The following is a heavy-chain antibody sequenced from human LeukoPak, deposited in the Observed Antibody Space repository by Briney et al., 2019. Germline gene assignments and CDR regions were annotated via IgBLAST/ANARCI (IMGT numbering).Heavy chain of an antibody. CDR1: GYTFTSYY. Sequence: GASVKVSCKASGYTFTSYYMHWVRQAPGQGLEWMGRIIPIFGTANYAQKFQGRVTITTDESTSTAYMELSSLRSEDTAVYYCARAYCSSTSCRPNRFDYWGQGTLVTVSS. D-gene: IGHD2-2*01. CDR3: ARAYCSSTSCRPNRFDY. CDR2: IIPIFGTA. V-gene: IGHV1-69*05. J-gene: IGHJ4*02.